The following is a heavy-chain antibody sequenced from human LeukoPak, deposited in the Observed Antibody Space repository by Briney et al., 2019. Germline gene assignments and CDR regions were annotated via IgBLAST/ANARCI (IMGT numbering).Heavy chain of an antibody. CDR1: DGSISRHY. Sequence: TASETLSLTCTVTDGSISRHYWSWIRQPPGKGLEWIGDIYYSGGTQWNPSLQSRVTVSLDTSETNFSLKLTSVTAADTAVYYCARLLDHDSSGDPDTFDMCGQGTVVTVSS. J-gene: IGHJ3*02. CDR2: IYYSGGT. V-gene: IGHV4-59*11. CDR3: ARLLDHDSSGDPDTFDM. D-gene: IGHD3-22*01.